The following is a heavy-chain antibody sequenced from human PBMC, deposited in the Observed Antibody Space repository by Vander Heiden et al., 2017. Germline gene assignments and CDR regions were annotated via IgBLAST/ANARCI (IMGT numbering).Heavy chain of an antibody. V-gene: IGHV3-9*01. J-gene: IGHJ4*02. CDR3: TRVSDPPNFDF. CDR1: GFTFDAFA. CDR2: INWNSGSL. Sequence: EVQLVGSGGGLVQPGRSLRLSYAASGFTFDAFAMHWVRQAPGKGLEWVSGINWNSGSLAYADSVRGRFTISRDNAKKSLYLQMDSLRAEDTAFYYCTRVSDPPNFDFWGQGTLVIVSS. D-gene: IGHD2-21*02.